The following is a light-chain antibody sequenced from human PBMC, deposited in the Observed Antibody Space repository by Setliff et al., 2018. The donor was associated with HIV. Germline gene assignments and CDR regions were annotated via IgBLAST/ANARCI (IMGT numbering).Light chain of an antibody. CDR1: SSNIGAGYD. J-gene: IGLJ1*01. V-gene: IGLV1-40*01. Sequence: SVLTQPPSVSGAPGQRVTISCTGSSSNIGAGYDVHWYQQLPGTAPKLLIYGNSNRPSGVPDRFSGSKSDTSASLAITGLQAEDEADYYCQSYDSSLSAYVFGTGTKVTVL. CDR2: GNS. CDR3: QSYDSSLSAYV.